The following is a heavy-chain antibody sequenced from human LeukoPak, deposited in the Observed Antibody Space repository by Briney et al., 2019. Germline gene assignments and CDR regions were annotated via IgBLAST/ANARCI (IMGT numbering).Heavy chain of an antibody. CDR3: ARSHYVSRSQGGMDV. D-gene: IGHD3-10*01. V-gene: IGHV4-38-2*01. CDR1: GFSISSGYY. Sequence: SETLSLTCGVSGFSISSGYYWGWIRQPPGKGLEWIGSIYHTGSAYYNPSLKSRVIISVDASKNQFSLKMNSVTAADTAVYYCARSHYVSRSQGGMDVWGKGTTVTVSS. J-gene: IGHJ6*04. CDR2: IYHTGSA.